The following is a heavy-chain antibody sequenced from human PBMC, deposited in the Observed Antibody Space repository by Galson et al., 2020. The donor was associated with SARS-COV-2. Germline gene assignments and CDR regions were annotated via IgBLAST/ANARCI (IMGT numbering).Heavy chain of an antibody. Sequence: GGSLRLSCAASGFTFSNYVMHWVRQAPGKGPEWVAVISSDGSNSFYADSLKGRFTISRDNSKSTLYLQMNSLRAEATAVYYCARGGEWELPYYFDYWGQGTLVTVS. CDR1: GFTFSNYV. J-gene: IGHJ4*02. D-gene: IGHD1-26*01. CDR3: ARGGEWELPYYFDY. CDR2: ISSDGSNS. V-gene: IGHV3-30*04.